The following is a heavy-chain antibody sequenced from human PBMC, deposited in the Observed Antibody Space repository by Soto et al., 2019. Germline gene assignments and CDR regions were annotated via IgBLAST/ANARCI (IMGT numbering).Heavy chain of an antibody. V-gene: IGHV3-30*18. Sequence: PGGSLRLSCAASGFTFSSYGMYWVRQAPGKGLEWVAVISYDGSNKYYADSVKGRFTISRDNSKNTLYLQMNSLRAEDTAVYYCAKQRVVGATWYYGMDVWGQGTTVTVSS. CDR1: GFTFSSYG. D-gene: IGHD1-26*01. J-gene: IGHJ6*02. CDR3: AKQRVVGATWYYGMDV. CDR2: ISYDGSNK.